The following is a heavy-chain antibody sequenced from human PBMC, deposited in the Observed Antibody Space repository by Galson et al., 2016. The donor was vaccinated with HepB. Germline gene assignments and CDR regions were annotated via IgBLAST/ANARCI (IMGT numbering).Heavy chain of an antibody. CDR1: GYKFTSYW. CDR2: IYPGDSDT. Sequence: QSGAEVKKPGESLRISCQGSGYKFTSYWIGWVRQVPGKGLEWMGTIYPGDSDTRYSPSFQGQVTISVDKSISTAYLQWSSLKASDSAMYYCARHELHSNSWYMDSWGQGTVVTVSS. J-gene: IGHJ4*02. V-gene: IGHV5-51*01. D-gene: IGHD6-13*01. CDR3: ARHELHSNSWYMDS.